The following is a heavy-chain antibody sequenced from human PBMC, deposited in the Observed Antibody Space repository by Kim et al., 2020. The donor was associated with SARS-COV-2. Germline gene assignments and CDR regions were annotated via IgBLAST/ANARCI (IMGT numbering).Heavy chain of an antibody. CDR1: GYTFTSYG. CDR2: ISAYNGNT. Sequence: ASVKVSCKASGYTFTSYGISWVRQAPGQGLEWMGWISAYNGNTNYAQKLQGRVTMTTDTSTSTAYMELRSLRSDYTAVYYCARDLERYSSGWYYFDYWGQGTLVTVSS. D-gene: IGHD6-19*01. V-gene: IGHV1-18*01. J-gene: IGHJ4*02. CDR3: ARDLERYSSGWYYFDY.